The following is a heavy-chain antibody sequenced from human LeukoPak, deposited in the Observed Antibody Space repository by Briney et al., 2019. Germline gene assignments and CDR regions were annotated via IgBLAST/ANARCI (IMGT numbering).Heavy chain of an antibody. CDR1: GFTFSSYA. CDR2: ISGSGGST. CDR3: AKDPTVVTDYYYYGMDV. J-gene: IGHJ6*02. D-gene: IGHD4-23*01. V-gene: IGHV3-23*01. Sequence: GGSLRLSCAASGFTFSSYAMSWVRQAPGKGLEWVSAISGSGGSTYYADSVKGRFTISRDNSKNTLYLQMNSLRAEDTAVYYCAKDPTVVTDYYYYGMDVWGQGTTVTVSS.